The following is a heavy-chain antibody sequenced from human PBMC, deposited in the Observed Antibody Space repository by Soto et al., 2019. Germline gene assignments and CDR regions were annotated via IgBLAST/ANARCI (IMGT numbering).Heavy chain of an antibody. Sequence: GGTLRLSCAASVFTFSSYSVKWFRQAPGKGLEWVSYISSSSSTIYYADSVKGRFTISRDNAKNSLYLQMNSLRDEDTAVYYCARSQGRWELPYYFDYWGQGTLVTAPQ. CDR1: VFTFSSYS. J-gene: IGHJ4*02. CDR2: ISSSSSTI. CDR3: ARSQGRWELPYYFDY. D-gene: IGHD1-26*01. V-gene: IGHV3-48*02.